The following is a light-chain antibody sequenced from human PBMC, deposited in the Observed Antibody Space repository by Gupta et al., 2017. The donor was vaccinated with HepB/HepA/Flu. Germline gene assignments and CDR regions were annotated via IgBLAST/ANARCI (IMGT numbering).Light chain of an antibody. Sequence: DIQMTQSPSSLSASVGDRVTITCRASQSINTYLNWYQQKPGKAPKLLIYAASSLQSGVPSRFSGSGSGTDFTLTISMLQPEDFATYYCQQSDSTPWTFGQGTKVEIK. V-gene: IGKV1-39*01. CDR2: AAS. CDR3: QQSDSTPWT. J-gene: IGKJ1*01. CDR1: QSINTY.